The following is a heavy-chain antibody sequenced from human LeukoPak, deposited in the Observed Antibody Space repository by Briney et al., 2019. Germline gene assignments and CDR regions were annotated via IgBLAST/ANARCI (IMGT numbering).Heavy chain of an antibody. Sequence: GGSLRLSCAASGFTFSSYGMSWVRQAPGKGLEWVSAISGSGGSTYYADSVKGRFTISRDNSKNTLYLQMNSLRAEDTAVYYCAKEPDDIVLMGENDYWGQGTLVTVSS. J-gene: IGHJ4*02. V-gene: IGHV3-23*01. D-gene: IGHD2-8*01. CDR1: GFTFSSYG. CDR2: ISGSGGST. CDR3: AKEPDDIVLMGENDY.